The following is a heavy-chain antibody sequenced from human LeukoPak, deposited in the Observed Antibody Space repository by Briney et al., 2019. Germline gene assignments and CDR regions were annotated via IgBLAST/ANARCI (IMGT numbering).Heavy chain of an antibody. D-gene: IGHD3-10*01. J-gene: IGHJ5*02. CDR2: ISGSGSTI. CDR1: ASTFSSYE. V-gene: IGHV3-48*03. CDR3: ARDLVVRGRWSWFDP. Sequence: GGSLRLSCAVSASTFSSYEMNWFRQTPGKGLEGVSYISGSGSTIYYAGSVKGRFTISRDNAKNALYLQMNSLRAEDTAVYYCARDLVVRGRWSWFDPWGQGTLVTVSS.